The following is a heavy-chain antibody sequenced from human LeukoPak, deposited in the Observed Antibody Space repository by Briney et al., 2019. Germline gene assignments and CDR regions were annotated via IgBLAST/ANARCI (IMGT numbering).Heavy chain of an antibody. CDR2: IWNDGSNQ. V-gene: IGHV3-33*01. CDR3: ARWMADCSGGSCHGHWFDP. CDR1: GFTFSSYG. D-gene: IGHD2-15*01. J-gene: IGHJ5*02. Sequence: GGSLRLSCAASGFTFSSYGMHWARPAPGKGLEGVEVIWNDGSNQYYADAVKGRSTISRDNSRNTVYVQMNSLRAEDTAVYYCARWMADCSGGSCHGHWFDPWGQGTLVTVSS.